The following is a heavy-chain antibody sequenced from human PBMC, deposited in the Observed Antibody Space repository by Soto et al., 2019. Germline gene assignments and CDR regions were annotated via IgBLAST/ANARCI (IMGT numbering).Heavy chain of an antibody. CDR2: ISGSGDTT. V-gene: IGHV3-23*01. CDR1: GFTLRSYV. D-gene: IGHD6-19*01. Sequence: EVQLLESGGGLVQPGGSLRLSCAASGFTLRSYVMNWVRQAPGKGLEWVSGISGSGDTTYYADSVKGRFTISRDNSQNTLYLQMNSLRAEDTAVYYCAKDYTSGWNCFDYWGQGTLVTVSS. J-gene: IGHJ4*02. CDR3: AKDYTSGWNCFDY.